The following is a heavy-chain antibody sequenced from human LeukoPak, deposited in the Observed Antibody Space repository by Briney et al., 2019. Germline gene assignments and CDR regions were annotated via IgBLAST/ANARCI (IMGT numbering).Heavy chain of an antibody. J-gene: IGHJ4*02. V-gene: IGHV4-38-2*02. CDR1: GYSISSGYY. CDR3: ARQTGSGLFILP. CDR2: IYYSGNT. D-gene: IGHD3/OR15-3a*01. Sequence: SETLSLTCSVSGYSISSGYYWGWIRQPPGKGLEWIGSIYYSGNTYYNASLKSQVSISIDTSKNQFSLRLTSVTAADTAVYYCARQTGSGLFILPGGQGTLVTVSS.